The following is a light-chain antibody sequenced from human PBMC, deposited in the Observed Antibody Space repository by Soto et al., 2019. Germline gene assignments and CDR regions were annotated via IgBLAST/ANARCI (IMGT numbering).Light chain of an antibody. V-gene: IGKV3-11*01. CDR1: QNVNYY. CDR2: DTS. Sequence: EIVVTQSPATLSLSPGDRATLSCRTSQNVNYYLAWYQQKPGQAPRLLIYDTSNRATGIPARFTGSGSGTDFTLTISNLEPEDFAVYYCHQRGDWPTFGGGTKVEIK. CDR3: HQRGDWPT. J-gene: IGKJ4*01.